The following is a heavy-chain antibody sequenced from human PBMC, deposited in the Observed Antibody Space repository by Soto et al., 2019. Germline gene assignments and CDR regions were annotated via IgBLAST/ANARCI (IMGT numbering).Heavy chain of an antibody. CDR3: ARVPAL. J-gene: IGHJ4*02. Sequence: PSETLSLTSAVPDGSISSGGYSWSLFRQPPGKGMEWIGYIYHSGSTYYNPSLKSRVTISVDRSKNQISLKLTSVIAADTAVDYCARVPALWGQRTLVTVSS. CDR1: DGSISSGGYS. CDR2: IYHSGST. V-gene: IGHV4-30-2*01.